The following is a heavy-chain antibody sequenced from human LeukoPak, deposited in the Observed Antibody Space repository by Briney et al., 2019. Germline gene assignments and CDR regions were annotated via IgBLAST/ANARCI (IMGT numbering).Heavy chain of an antibody. CDR3: ARGSRVADAFDI. D-gene: IGHD3-3*01. V-gene: IGHV3-11*01. Sequence: GGSLRLSCAPSGFTFSDYYMSWIRQAPGKGMEWVSYISSSGSTIYYADSVKGRFTISRDNAKNSLYLQMNSLRAEDTAVYYCARGSRVADAFDIWGQGTMVTVSS. J-gene: IGHJ3*02. CDR2: ISSSGSTI. CDR1: GFTFSDYY.